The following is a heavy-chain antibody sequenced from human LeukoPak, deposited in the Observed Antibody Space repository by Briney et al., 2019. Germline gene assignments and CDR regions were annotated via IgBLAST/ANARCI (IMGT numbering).Heavy chain of an antibody. CDR2: IKKDGSEK. D-gene: IGHD5-18*01. CDR3: AGDLSGIMGYTYGRGIDY. CDR1: GITFSSYW. J-gene: IGHJ4*02. V-gene: IGHV3-7*01. Sequence: GGSLRLSCAASGITFSSYWMDWVRQAPGKGLEWVAKIKKDGSEKYYVDPVKGRFTISRDNAKTTLFLQMNSLRAEDKAVYYCAGDLSGIMGYTYGRGIDYWGQGTLVTVSS.